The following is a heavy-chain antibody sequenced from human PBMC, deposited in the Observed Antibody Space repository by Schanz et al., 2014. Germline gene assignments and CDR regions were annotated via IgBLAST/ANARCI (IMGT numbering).Heavy chain of an antibody. V-gene: IGHV1-2*06. CDR2: FT. Sequence: QVKLVQSGPEVKEPGASVKVSCKASGYSFSAYYIHWMRQAPGQGLEWLGRFTHISQKFQGRVTMTRDTSSTTAYMELNSLRSDDTAVYYCVRELSGGTFDYWGQGALVTVSS. CDR3: VRELSGGTFDY. J-gene: IGHJ4*02. CDR1: GYSFSAYY. D-gene: IGHD1-1*01.